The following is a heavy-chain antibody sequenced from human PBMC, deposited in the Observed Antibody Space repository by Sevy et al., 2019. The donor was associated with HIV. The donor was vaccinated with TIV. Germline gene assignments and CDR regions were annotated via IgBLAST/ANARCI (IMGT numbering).Heavy chain of an antibody. CDR2: IYYSGST. CDR3: AGAPFARGKYYYVSSGYKILGAFDI. J-gene: IGHJ3*02. V-gene: IGHV4-59*01. CDR1: GGSISSYY. Sequence: SETLSLTCTVSGGSISSYYWSWIRQPPGKGLEWIGYIYYSGSTNYNPSLKSRVTISVDTSKNQFSLKLSSVTAADTAVYYCAGAPFARGKYYYVSSGYKILGAFDIWGQGTMVTVSS. D-gene: IGHD3-22*01.